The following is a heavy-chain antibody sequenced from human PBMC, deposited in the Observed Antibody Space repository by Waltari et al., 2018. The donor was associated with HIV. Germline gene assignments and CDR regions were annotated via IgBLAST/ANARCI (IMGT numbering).Heavy chain of an antibody. J-gene: IGHJ4*02. V-gene: IGHV3-11*01. CDR1: GFVFSDFY. D-gene: IGHD2-21*02. CDR2: ISSSGTTI. Sequence: QVQLVESGGGLVKPGGSLRPSCAASGFVFSDFYLSWFRQAPGKGLEWISYISSSGTTIYYRDSVKGRFTISRDNAKNSLSLQMNSLRAEDTAVYYCASPGPYCGGDCYLDWGPGTLVTVSS. CDR3: ASPGPYCGGDCYLD.